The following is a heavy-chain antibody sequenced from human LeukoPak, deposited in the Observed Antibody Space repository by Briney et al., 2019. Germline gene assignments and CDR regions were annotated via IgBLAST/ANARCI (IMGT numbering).Heavy chain of an antibody. Sequence: GGSLRLSCAASGFTFSTYWMSWVRQAPGKGLEWVAKIKQDGSEKNYVDSVKGRFTISRDNAKNSLYVQMNSLRAEDTAVYYCATTSGPGSTFDYWGQGTLVTVSS. V-gene: IGHV3-7*01. CDR1: GFTFSTYW. D-gene: IGHD1-26*01. CDR2: IKQDGSEK. CDR3: ATTSGPGSTFDY. J-gene: IGHJ4*02.